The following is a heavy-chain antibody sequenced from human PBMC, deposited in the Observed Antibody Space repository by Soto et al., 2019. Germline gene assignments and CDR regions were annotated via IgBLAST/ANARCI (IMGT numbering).Heavy chain of an antibody. V-gene: IGHV3-64*04. J-gene: IGHJ6*02. D-gene: IGHD2-2*01. CDR1: GFTFSSYA. CDR2: ISSNGGST. Sequence: GGSLRLSCSASGFTFSSYAMHWVRQAPGKGLEYVSAISSNGGSTYYADSVKGRFTISRDNSKNTLYLQMNSLRAEDTAVYYCARDPNIVVVPAARNYYGMDVWGQGTTVTVSS. CDR3: ARDPNIVVVPAARNYYGMDV.